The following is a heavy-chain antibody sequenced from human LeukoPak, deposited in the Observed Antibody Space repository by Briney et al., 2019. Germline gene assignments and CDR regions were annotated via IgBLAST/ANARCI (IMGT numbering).Heavy chain of an antibody. V-gene: IGHV1-2*02. J-gene: IGHJ4*02. D-gene: IGHD3-10*01. CDR2: INPNSGGT. CDR3: ARGLDYYGSGGYHTLAGY. CDR1: GYTFTGYY. Sequence: ASVKVSCKASGYTFTGYYMHWVRQAPGQGLEWMGWINPNSGGTNYAQKFQGRVTMTRDTSISTAYMELSRLRSDDTAVYYCARGLDYYGSGGYHTLAGYWGQGTLVTVSS.